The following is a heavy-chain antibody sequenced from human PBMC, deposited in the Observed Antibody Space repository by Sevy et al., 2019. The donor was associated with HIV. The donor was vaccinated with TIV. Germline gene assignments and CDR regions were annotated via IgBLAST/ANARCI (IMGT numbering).Heavy chain of an antibody. D-gene: IGHD2-15*01. Sequence: SGCLRLSCAASGFTFSSYNMNWVRQAPGKGLEWVSSISSSSNYIYNADSMKGRFTISRDNAKNSLYLQMNSLRAEDTAVYYDARVVAYCSGGSCFPWYYYGMDVWGQGTTVLVSS. J-gene: IGHJ6*02. CDR3: ARVVAYCSGGSCFPWYYYGMDV. CDR1: GFTFSSYN. V-gene: IGHV3-21*01. CDR2: ISSSSNYI.